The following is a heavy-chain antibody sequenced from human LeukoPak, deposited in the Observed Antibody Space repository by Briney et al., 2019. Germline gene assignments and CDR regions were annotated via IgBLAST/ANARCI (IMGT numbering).Heavy chain of an antibody. V-gene: IGHV3-23*01. CDR1: GFTFSSYS. D-gene: IGHD3-9*01. J-gene: IGHJ3*02. CDR3: AKDIGDILTYDAFDI. Sequence: GGSLRLSCAASGFTFSSYSMNWVRQAPGKGLEWVSAISGSGGSTYCADSVKGRFTISRDNSKNTLYLQMNSLRADDTAVYYCAKDIGDILTYDAFDIWGQGTMVTVSS. CDR2: ISGSGGST.